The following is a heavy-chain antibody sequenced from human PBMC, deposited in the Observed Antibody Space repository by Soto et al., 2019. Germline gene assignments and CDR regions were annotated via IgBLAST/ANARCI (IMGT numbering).Heavy chain of an antibody. CDR2: ISGSGGST. J-gene: IGHJ4*02. CDR1: GFTFSSYA. Sequence: GGSLRLSCAASGFTFSSYAMSWVRQAPGKGLEWVSSISGSGGSTYYADSVKGRFTISRDNSKNTLYLQMNSLRAEDTAVYYCAKSLQGYLAPLDYWGQGTLVLVSS. V-gene: IGHV3-23*01. D-gene: IGHD3-16*02. CDR3: AKSLQGYLAPLDY.